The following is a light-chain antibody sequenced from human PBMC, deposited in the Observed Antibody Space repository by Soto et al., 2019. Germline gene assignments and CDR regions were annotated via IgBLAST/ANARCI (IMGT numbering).Light chain of an antibody. J-gene: IGKJ3*01. CDR3: QQLNSYPPFT. V-gene: IGKV1-9*01. Sequence: IQLTQSPSSLSASVGDRVTITCRASQGISNYLAWYQQKPGKAPKLLIYNAFTLESGVPSRFSGSGSGTDFTLTISSLQPEDFATYYCQQLNSYPPFTFGPGTKVDIK. CDR2: NAF. CDR1: QGISNY.